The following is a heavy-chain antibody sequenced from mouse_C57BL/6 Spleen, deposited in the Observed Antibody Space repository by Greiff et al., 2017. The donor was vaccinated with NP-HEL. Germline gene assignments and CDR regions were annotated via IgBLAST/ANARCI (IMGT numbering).Heavy chain of an antibody. D-gene: IGHD3-1*01. Sequence: QVQLQQSGPELVKPGASVKISCKASGYAFSSSWMNWVKQRPGKGLEWIGRIYPGDGDTNYNGKFKGKAKLTVDKSSSTAYMQLSSLTSEDSAVYFCATALYYYAMDYWGQGTSVTVSS. V-gene: IGHV1-82*01. J-gene: IGHJ4*01. CDR1: GYAFSSSW. CDR3: ATALYYYAMDY. CDR2: IYPGDGDT.